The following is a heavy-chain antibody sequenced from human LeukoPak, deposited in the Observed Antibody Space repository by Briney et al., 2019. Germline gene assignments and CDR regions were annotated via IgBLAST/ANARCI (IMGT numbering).Heavy chain of an antibody. Sequence: GGSLRLSCAASGFTFSGYAMSWVRQAPGKGLEWVSAISGSGGSTYYADSVKGRFTISRDNSKNTLYLQMNSLRAEDTAVYYCARDPGWRLLGDYYGMDVWGQGTTVTVSS. D-gene: IGHD6-19*01. V-gene: IGHV3-23*01. CDR1: GFTFSGYA. J-gene: IGHJ6*02. CDR3: ARDPGWRLLGDYYGMDV. CDR2: ISGSGGST.